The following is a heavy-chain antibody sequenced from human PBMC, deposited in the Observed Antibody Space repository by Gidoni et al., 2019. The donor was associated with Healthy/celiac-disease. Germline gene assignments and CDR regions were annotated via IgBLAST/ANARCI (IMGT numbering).Heavy chain of an antibody. V-gene: IGHV1-69*01. CDR2: IIPIFGTA. D-gene: IGHD2-15*01. J-gene: IGHJ5*02. Sequence: QVQLVQSGAEVKQPGSSVKVSCKASGGTFSSYAISWVRQAPGQGLEWTGGIIPIFGTANYAQKFQGRVTITADESTSTAYMELSSLRSEDTAVYYCAREYCSGGSCYSSWFDPWGQGTLVTVSS. CDR3: AREYCSGGSCYSSWFDP. CDR1: GGTFSSYA.